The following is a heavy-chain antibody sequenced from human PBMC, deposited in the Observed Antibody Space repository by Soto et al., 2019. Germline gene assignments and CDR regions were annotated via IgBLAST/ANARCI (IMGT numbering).Heavy chain of an antibody. Sequence: EVQLLESGGGLVQPGGSLRLSCAASGFTFSSYAMNWVRQGPGKGLEWVSVISGSGGSTYYADSVKGRFTISRDTSKNTLYLQMNSLRAEDTAVYYCASRSSGWYFDYWGQGTLVTVS. D-gene: IGHD6-19*01. J-gene: IGHJ4*02. CDR3: ASRSSGWYFDY. V-gene: IGHV3-23*01. CDR1: GFTFSSYA. CDR2: ISGSGGST.